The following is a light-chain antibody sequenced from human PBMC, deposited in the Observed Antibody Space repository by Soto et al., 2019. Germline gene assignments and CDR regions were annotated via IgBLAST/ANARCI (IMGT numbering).Light chain of an antibody. Sequence: EIVLTQSPGTLSLSPGERATISCRASQRVSSRYFAWFQQRPGQVPRLLIFGSSSRAPGIPDRFSGSGSGTDFTLAISGLEPEDFGVYYCQQYYHSHRTVGQGTKVEIK. CDR3: QQYYHSHRT. J-gene: IGKJ1*01. CDR1: QRVSSRY. CDR2: GSS. V-gene: IGKV3-20*01.